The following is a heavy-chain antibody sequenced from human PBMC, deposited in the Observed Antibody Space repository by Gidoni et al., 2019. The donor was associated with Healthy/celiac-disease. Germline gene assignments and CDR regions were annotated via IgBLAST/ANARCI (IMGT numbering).Heavy chain of an antibody. D-gene: IGHD5-12*01. CDR3: AKDPHPKSGYVFDY. V-gene: IGHV3-9*01. Sequence: EVQLVESGGGLVQPGRSLRLSCAASGFTFDDYAMHWVRQAPGKGLEWVSGISWNSGSIGYADSVKGRITISRDNAKNSLYLQMNSLRAEDTALYYCAKDPHPKSGYVFDYWGQGTLVTVSS. CDR1: GFTFDDYA. CDR2: ISWNSGSI. J-gene: IGHJ4*02.